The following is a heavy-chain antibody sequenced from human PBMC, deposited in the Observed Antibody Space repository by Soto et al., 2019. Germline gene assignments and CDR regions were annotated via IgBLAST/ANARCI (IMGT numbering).Heavy chain of an antibody. D-gene: IGHD3-9*01. Sequence: PGGSLRLSCAASGFTFSSYGMHWVRQAPGKGLEWVAVISGSGGSTYYADSVKGRFTISRDNSKNTLYLQMNSLRAEDTAVYYCAKALEDYDIFTGYYLGPDAFDIWGQGTMVTVSS. J-gene: IGHJ3*02. CDR2: ISGSGGST. V-gene: IGHV3-23*01. CDR1: GFTFSSYG. CDR3: AKALEDYDIFTGYYLGPDAFDI.